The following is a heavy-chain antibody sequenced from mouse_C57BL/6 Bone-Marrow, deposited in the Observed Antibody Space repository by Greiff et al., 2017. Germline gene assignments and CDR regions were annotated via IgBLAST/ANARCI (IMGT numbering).Heavy chain of an antibody. V-gene: IGHV14-4*01. D-gene: IGHD1-1*01. CDR1: GFNIKDDH. Sequence: VQLQQSGAELVRPGALVKLSCTASGFNIKDDHMHWVKPRPEQGLEWVGWIDPENGDTDYASKFQGGDTISADTSYNTAYLQLSSLTAEDTAVYYCTRGIDYYGSSYGAMDDWGQGTSVTVSS. J-gene: IGHJ4*01. CDR2: IDPENGDT. CDR3: TRGIDYYGSSYGAMDD.